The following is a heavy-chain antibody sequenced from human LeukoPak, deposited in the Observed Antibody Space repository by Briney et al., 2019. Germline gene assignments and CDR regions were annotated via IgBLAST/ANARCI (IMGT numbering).Heavy chain of an antibody. CDR2: IYYSGST. CDR3: ARLPDRNSTSCLKGAFDI. Sequence: SETLSLTCTVSGGSISSYYWSWIRQPPGKGLEWIGYIYYSGSTNYNPSLKSRVTISVDTSKNQFSLKLNSVTAADTAVYYCARLPDRNSTSCLKGAFDIWGQGTMVTVSS. J-gene: IGHJ3*02. CDR1: GGSISSYY. D-gene: IGHD2-2*01. V-gene: IGHV4-59*08.